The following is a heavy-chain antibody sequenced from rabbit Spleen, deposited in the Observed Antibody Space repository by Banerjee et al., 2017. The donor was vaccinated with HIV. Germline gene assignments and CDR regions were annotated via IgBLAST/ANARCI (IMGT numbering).Heavy chain of an antibody. D-gene: IGHD1-1*01. Sequence: QEQLEESGGGLVKPEGSLTLTCKASGVSFSGSSYMCWVRQAPGKGLEWIACIEAGSGGFTYFASWAKGRFTISKTSSTTVTLQMTSLTAADTATYFCARDTSSSFSSYGMDLWGPGTLVTVS. CDR2: IEAGSGGFT. CDR1: GVSFSGSSY. V-gene: IGHV1S45*01. J-gene: IGHJ6*01. CDR3: ARDTSSSFSSYGMDL.